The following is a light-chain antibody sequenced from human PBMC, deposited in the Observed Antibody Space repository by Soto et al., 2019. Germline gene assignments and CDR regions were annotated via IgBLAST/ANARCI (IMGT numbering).Light chain of an antibody. Sequence: EIVLTQSPATLSLSPGEGATLSCRASQSISSNYLAWYQQRPGQAPRLLMSGASSRAPGIPDRFSGSGSGTDFTLTISRLEPEDFALYYCQQYGGSPMYTCGQGTKVDI. CDR2: GAS. CDR1: QSISSNY. V-gene: IGKV3-20*01. J-gene: IGKJ2*01. CDR3: QQYGGSPMYT.